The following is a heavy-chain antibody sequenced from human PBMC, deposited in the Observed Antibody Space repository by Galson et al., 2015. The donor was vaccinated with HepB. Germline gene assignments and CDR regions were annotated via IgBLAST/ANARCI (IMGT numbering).Heavy chain of an antibody. CDR3: AREKGKYYDSSDYYYGGSFDY. CDR2: IYYSGST. CDR1: GGSISSGGYY. D-gene: IGHD3-22*01. Sequence: TLSLTCTVSGGSISSGGYYWNWIRQHPGKGLEWIGYIYYSGSTYYNPSLKSRVTISVDTSKNQFSLKLNSVTAADTAVYYCAREKGKYYDSSDYYYGGSFDYWGQGTLVTVSS. J-gene: IGHJ4*02. V-gene: IGHV4-31*03.